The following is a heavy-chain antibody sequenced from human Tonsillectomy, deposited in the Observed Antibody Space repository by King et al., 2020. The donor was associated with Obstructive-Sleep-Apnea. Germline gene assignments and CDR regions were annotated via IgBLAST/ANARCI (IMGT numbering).Heavy chain of an antibody. J-gene: IGHJ4*02. CDR3: ARVPRHYASGSYYNLDY. V-gene: IGHV3-74*01. CDR2: INSDGSTT. D-gene: IGHD3-10*01. Sequence: VQLVESGGGLVQPGGSLRLSCAASGFTFSNYWMHWVRQAPGKGLVWVSRINSDGSTTSYADSVKGRFTISRDNAKNTLHLQISSLRAEDTAVYYCARVPRHYASGSYYNLDYWGQGTLVTVSS. CDR1: GFTFSNYW.